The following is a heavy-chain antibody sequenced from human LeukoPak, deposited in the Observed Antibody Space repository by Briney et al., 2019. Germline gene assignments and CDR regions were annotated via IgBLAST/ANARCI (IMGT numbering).Heavy chain of an antibody. CDR3: ARDSLRTALYYMDV. CDR2: ISYDGSNK. CDR1: GFTFSSYG. V-gene: IGHV3-30*03. Sequence: GGTLRLSCAASGFTFSSYGMSWVRQAPGKGLEWVAVISYDGSNKYYADSVKGRFTISRDNSKNSLYLQMNSLRAADTAVYYCARDSLRTALYYMDVWGKGTTVTVSS. J-gene: IGHJ6*03.